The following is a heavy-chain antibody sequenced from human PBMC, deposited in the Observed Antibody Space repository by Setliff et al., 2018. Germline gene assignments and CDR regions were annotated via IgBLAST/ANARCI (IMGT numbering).Heavy chain of an antibody. V-gene: IGHV1-18*01. J-gene: IGHJ4*02. Sequence: ASVKVSCKASGYTFTNYGINWVRQAPGQGLEWMGWINNYNFNTNYPQKFLGRVTMTTDTSTSTAYMGLRSLRSDDTAVYYCARINFYVSSGYYYASDYWGQGTLVTVS. CDR2: INNYNFNT. D-gene: IGHD3-22*01. CDR3: ARINFYVSSGYYYASDY. CDR1: GYTFTNYG.